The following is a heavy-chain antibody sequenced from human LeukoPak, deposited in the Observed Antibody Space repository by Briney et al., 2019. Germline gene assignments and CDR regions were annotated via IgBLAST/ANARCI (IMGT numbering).Heavy chain of an antibody. CDR1: GGSFSGYY. Sequence: SETLSLTCAVYGGSFSGYYWSRIRQPPGKGLEWIGEINHSGSTNYNPSLKSRVTISVDTSKNQFSLKLSSVTAADTAVYYCARVYCTNGVCSEDDYWGQGTLVTVSS. V-gene: IGHV4-34*01. CDR2: INHSGST. J-gene: IGHJ4*02. D-gene: IGHD2-8*01. CDR3: ARVYCTNGVCSEDDY.